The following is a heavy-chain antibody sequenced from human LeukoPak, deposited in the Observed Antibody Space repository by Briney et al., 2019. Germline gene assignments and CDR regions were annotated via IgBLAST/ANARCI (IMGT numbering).Heavy chain of an antibody. D-gene: IGHD2-2*02. Sequence: ASVKVSCKASEYTFTSYYMHWVRQAPGQGLEWMGIINPSGGSTSYAQKFQGRVTMTRDMSTSTVYMELSSLRSEDTAVYYCARDSIPCSSTSCHKYFQHWGQGTLVTVSS. CDR3: ARDSIPCSSTSCHKYFQH. J-gene: IGHJ1*01. V-gene: IGHV1-46*01. CDR2: INPSGGST. CDR1: EYTFTSYY.